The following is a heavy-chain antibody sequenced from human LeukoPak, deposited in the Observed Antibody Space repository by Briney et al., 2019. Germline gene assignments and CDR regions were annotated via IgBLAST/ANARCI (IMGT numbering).Heavy chain of an antibody. CDR1: GFTFSNYG. CDR2: ISSSSSTI. Sequence: GGSLRLSCAASGFTFSNYGMNWARQAPGKGLEWVSYISSSSSTIYYADSVKGRFTTSRGNAKKSLYLQMNSLRAEDTAVYYCARAPPHYGDSCFDYWGQGTLVTVSS. J-gene: IGHJ4*02. CDR3: ARAPPHYGDSCFDY. D-gene: IGHD4-17*01. V-gene: IGHV3-48*01.